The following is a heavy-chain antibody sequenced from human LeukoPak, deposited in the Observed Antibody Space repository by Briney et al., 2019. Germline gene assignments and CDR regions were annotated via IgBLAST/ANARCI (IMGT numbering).Heavy chain of an antibody. Sequence: PGGSLRLSCAASGFTFDDYAMHWVRQAPGKGLEWVSGISWNSGSIGYADSVKGRFTISRDNAKKSLYLQMNSLRTEDTAVYYCVRALYDGSGYYSHFDYWGQGTLVTVSS. CDR1: GFTFDDYA. CDR2: ISWNSGSI. J-gene: IGHJ4*02. D-gene: IGHD3-22*01. CDR3: VRALYDGSGYYSHFDY. V-gene: IGHV3-9*01.